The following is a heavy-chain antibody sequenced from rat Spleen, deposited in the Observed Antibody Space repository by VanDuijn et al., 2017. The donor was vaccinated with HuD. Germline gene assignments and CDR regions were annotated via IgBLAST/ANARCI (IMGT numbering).Heavy chain of an antibody. CDR2: INYDGTST. J-gene: IGHJ3*01. D-gene: IGHD1-2*01. CDR3: ARLGIAAIGNWFGY. V-gene: IGHV5-29*01. CDR1: GFIFSDYG. Sequence: EVQLVESGGGLVQPGRSLKLSCAASGFIFSDYGMTWVRQAPTKGLEWVATINYDGTSTHYRDSVKGRFTISRDNAKSTLYLQMDSLRSEDTATYYCARLGIAAIGNWFGYWGQGTLVTVSS.